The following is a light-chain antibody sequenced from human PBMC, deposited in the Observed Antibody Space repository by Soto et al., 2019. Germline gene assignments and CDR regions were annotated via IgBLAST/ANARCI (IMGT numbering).Light chain of an antibody. CDR1: QTISSW. CDR3: QQYISSSYT. J-gene: IGKJ2*01. V-gene: IGKV1-5*01. Sequence: EIQMTQSPSTLSASVGDRVTITCRASQTISSWLAWYQQKPGKAPNLLIYDASNLQSGVPSRFSGSGSGTEFTLTISSLQPDDFATYYCQQYISSSYTFGQGTKLEIK. CDR2: DAS.